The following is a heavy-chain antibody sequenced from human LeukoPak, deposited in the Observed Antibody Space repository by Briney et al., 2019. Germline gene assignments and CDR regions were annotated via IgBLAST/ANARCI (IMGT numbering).Heavy chain of an antibody. J-gene: IGHJ5*02. V-gene: IGHV1-8*02. CDR2: MNPNSGNT. CDR3: ARGHYYGSGSYSNWFDP. D-gene: IGHD3-10*01. Sequence: ASVKVSCKASGGTFSSYAINWVRQATGQGLEWMGWMNPNSGNTGYAQKFQGRVTMTRNTSISTAYMELSSLRSEDTAVYYCARGHYYGSGSYSNWFDPWGQGTLVTVSS. CDR1: GGTFSSYA.